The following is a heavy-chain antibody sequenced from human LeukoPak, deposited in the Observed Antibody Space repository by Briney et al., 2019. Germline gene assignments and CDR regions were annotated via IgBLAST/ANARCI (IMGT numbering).Heavy chain of an antibody. V-gene: IGHV1-2*02. J-gene: IGHJ4*02. Sequence: ASVKVSCKASGYTFTGYYMHWVRQAPGQGLEWMGWINPNSGGTNYAQKFQGRVTMTRDTSISTAYMELSRLRSDDTAVYYCARTVPVRDGYNIIDYWGQGTLVTVSS. CDR3: ARTVPVRDGYNIIDY. CDR1: GYTFTGYY. CDR2: INPNSGGT. D-gene: IGHD5-24*01.